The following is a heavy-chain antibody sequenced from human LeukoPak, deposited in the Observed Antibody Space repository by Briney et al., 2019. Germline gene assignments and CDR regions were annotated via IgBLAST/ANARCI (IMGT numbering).Heavy chain of an antibody. CDR1: GFTFSSYA. CDR2: ISYDGSNK. D-gene: IGHD5-24*01. V-gene: IGHV3-30*04. Sequence: GRSLRLSCAASGFTFSSYAMHWVRQAPGKGLEWVAVISYDGSNKYYADSVKGRFTISRDNSKNTLYLQMNSLRAEDTAVYYCARDLSDEAFYYYYGMDVWGQGTTVTVSS. J-gene: IGHJ6*02. CDR3: ARDLSDEAFYYYYGMDV.